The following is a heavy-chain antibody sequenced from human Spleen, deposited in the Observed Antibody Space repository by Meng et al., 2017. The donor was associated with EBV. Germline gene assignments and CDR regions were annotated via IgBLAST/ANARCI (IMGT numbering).Heavy chain of an antibody. D-gene: IGHD4-23*01. Sequence: QVQLVQSGAEVKKPGASGKVSCKASGYTFTSYSFSWVRQAPGQGLEWMGWISGYNGYTNYAQNLQDRVTMTTDTSTSTAYMELRSLRSDDTAVYYCARKSDYGGNFYYFDNWGQGTLVTVSS. J-gene: IGHJ4*02. V-gene: IGHV1-18*01. CDR3: ARKSDYGGNFYYFDN. CDR2: ISGYNGYT. CDR1: GYTFTSYS.